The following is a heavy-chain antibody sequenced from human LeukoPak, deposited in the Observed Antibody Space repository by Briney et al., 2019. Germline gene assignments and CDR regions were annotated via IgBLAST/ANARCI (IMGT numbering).Heavy chain of an antibody. CDR2: ISSTSVI. V-gene: IGHV3-48*01. CDR3: AREGDGGNSGFAY. CDR1: GFTFSGYN. D-gene: IGHD4-23*01. J-gene: IGHJ4*02. Sequence: GGSLGLSCAVSGFTFSGYNMNWVRQAPGKGLEWIAYISSTSVIYYADSLKGRFTISRDNAKNSLYLQMNSLRVDDTAVYYCAREGDGGNSGFAYWGQGTLVTVSS.